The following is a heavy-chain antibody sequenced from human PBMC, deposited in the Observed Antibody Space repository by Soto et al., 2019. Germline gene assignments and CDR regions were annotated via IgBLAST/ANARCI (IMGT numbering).Heavy chain of an antibody. CDR3: ARDRGPMSYFDF. CDR1: GGSISSYY. J-gene: IGHJ4*02. V-gene: IGHV4-59*01. D-gene: IGHD3-10*01. Sequence: SETLSLTCTVSGGSISSYYWSWIRQPPGKGLEWIGYIYYSGSTNYNPSLERRVTISVDTSKNQFSLKLNSMTTADAAIYYCARDRGPMSYFDFWGQGTLVTVSS. CDR2: IYYSGST.